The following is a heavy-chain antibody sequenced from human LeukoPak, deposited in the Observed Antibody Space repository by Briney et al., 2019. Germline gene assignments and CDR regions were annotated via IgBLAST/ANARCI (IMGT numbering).Heavy chain of an antibody. CDR1: GYTFTGYY. CDR2: INPTSGGT. CDR3: ARDTSSGWAPSGWFDP. D-gene: IGHD6-19*01. V-gene: IGHV1-2*02. Sequence: ASVKVSCKASGYTFTGYYMHWVRQAPGQGLEWMGWINPTSGGTNYAQKFQGRVTMTRDTSISTAYMELSRLRSDDTAVYYCARDTSSGWAPSGWFDPWGQGTLVTVSS. J-gene: IGHJ5*02.